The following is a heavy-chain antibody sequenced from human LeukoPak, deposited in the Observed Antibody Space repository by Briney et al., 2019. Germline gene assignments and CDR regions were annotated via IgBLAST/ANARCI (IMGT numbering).Heavy chain of an antibody. CDR1: GFTFSSYE. Sequence: GGSLRLSCAASGFTFSSYEMNWVRQAPGKGLEWVSYISSSGSTMYYADSVKGRFTISRDNAKNSLYLQMNSLRAEDTAVYYCARVTLTGYYAFDYWGQGTLVTVSS. D-gene: IGHD3-9*01. V-gene: IGHV3-48*03. J-gene: IGHJ4*02. CDR2: ISSSGSTM. CDR3: ARVTLTGYYAFDY.